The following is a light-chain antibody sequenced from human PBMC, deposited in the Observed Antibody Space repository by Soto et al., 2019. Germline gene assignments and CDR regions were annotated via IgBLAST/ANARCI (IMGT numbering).Light chain of an antibody. CDR3: QQYNTWPLT. V-gene: IGKV3-15*01. CDR1: QSVDSD. J-gene: IGKJ4*01. CDR2: GAS. Sequence: EIVMTQSPATLSVSPGDRSTLSCRASQSVDSDLAWYQQKPGQPPRLLIYGASTRATGIPARFSGSGYETEFTLTISSLQSEDFAVYYCQQYNTWPLTFGGGTKVDIK.